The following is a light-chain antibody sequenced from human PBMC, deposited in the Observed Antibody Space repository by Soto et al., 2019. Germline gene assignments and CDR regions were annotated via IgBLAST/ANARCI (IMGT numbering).Light chain of an antibody. CDR1: SSDVGGYNY. V-gene: IGLV2-8*01. CDR3: TSYAGGNNV. J-gene: IGLJ1*01. Sequence: QSALTQPPSASGSPGQSVTISCTGTSSDVGGYNYVSWYQQHPGKVPKLMVYEVNKRPSGVPDRFSGSKSGNTASLTVSGLQAEDEADYYCTSYAGGNNVFGTGSKLTFL. CDR2: EVN.